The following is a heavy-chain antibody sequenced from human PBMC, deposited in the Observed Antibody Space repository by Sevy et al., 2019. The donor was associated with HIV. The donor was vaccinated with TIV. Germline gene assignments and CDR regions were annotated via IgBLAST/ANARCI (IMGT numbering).Heavy chain of an antibody. V-gene: IGHV1-18*01. CDR3: ARAYCSGGRCYSLAY. CDR2: ISPHNGDT. D-gene: IGHD2-15*01. CDR1: GYTFSTYR. J-gene: IGHJ4*02. Sequence: AAVKVSCKVSGYTFSTYRITWVRQAPGQGLEWMGWISPHNGDTNYAQKLQGRVTMITDTSTSTAYMELRSLRSDDTAVYYCARAYCSGGRCYSLAYWGQGTLVTVSS.